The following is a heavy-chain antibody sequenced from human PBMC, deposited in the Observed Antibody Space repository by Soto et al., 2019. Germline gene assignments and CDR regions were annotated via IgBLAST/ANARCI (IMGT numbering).Heavy chain of an antibody. CDR1: GYSSISYW. D-gene: IGHD1-26*01. CDR3: ARHILGADDAFDI. CDR2: IYQGDSDT. Sequence: GESLKISCKGSGYSSISYWIGWVRQMPGKGLEWMGIIYQGDSDTRYSPSFQGQVTISADKSISIAYLQWSCLKASDTALYYCARHILGADDAFDIWGQGTMVTVSS. J-gene: IGHJ3*02. V-gene: IGHV5-51*01.